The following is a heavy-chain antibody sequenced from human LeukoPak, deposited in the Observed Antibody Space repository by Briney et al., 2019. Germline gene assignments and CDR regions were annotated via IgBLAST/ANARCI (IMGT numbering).Heavy chain of an antibody. V-gene: IGHV3-30*02. J-gene: IGHJ4*02. CDR2: IRYDGSNK. Sequence: PGGSLRLSCATSGFTFSVYGMHWVRQAPGKGLEWVAFIRYDGSNKHYADSVKGRFTISRDNSKNTLYLQMNNLRVDDTAVYYCAKKGQADDGGKPDWGQGTLVTVSS. CDR3: AKKGQADDGGKPD. CDR1: GFTFSVYG.